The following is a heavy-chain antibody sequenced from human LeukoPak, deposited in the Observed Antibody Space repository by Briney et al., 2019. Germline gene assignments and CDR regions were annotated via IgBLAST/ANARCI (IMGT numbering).Heavy chain of an antibody. CDR1: GGSISIRNYY. CDR3: ARENSYYDSSGYYFGSGYFDY. V-gene: IGHV4-39*07. CDR2: VYSSGSL. J-gene: IGHJ4*02. Sequence: SETLSLTCTVSGGSISIRNYYWAWIRQPPGRQLEWIGSVYSSGSLYYNPSLKSRVTISVDTSKNQFSLRLSSVTAADTAVYYCARENSYYDSSGYYFGSGYFDYWGQGTLVTVSS. D-gene: IGHD3-22*01.